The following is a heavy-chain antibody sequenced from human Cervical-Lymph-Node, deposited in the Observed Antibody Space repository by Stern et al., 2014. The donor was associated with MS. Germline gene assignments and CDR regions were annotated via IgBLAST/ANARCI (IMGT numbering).Heavy chain of an antibody. CDR3: ARGQRYFDY. Sequence: QLVQSGPEVKKTGASVKLSCKAPGYTFTSSSMHWVRQAPGQGLEWMGIIKPRGGRTTYAPKFQGRVTMTRDTSSSTVYMELSSLGSEDAAVYYCARGQRYFDYWGQGTLVTVSS. J-gene: IGHJ4*02. CDR1: GYTFTSSS. V-gene: IGHV1-46*01. CDR2: IKPRGGRT.